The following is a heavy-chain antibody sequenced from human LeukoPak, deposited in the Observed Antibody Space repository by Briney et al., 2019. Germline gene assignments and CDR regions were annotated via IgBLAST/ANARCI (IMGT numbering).Heavy chain of an antibody. V-gene: IGHV1-2*02. Sequence: ASVKVSCKASGGTFSSYAISWVRQAPGQGLEWMGWINPNSGGTNYAQKFQGRVTMTRDTSISTAYMELSRLRSDDTAVYYCARGTTSLWFDPWGQGTLVTVSS. J-gene: IGHJ5*02. CDR1: GGTFSSYA. CDR3: ARGTTSLWFDP. D-gene: IGHD1-7*01. CDR2: INPNSGGT.